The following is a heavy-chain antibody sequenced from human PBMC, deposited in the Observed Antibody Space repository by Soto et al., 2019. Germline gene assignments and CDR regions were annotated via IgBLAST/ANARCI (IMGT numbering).Heavy chain of an antibody. V-gene: IGHV4-39*01. Sequence: SETLSLTCSVSGGSIRSSSYYWAWIRQPPGKGLEWIGTIYYSGSTYYNPPLKSRLTISIDTSKNQFSLKLTSVTAADTAVYYCARMDTDYGMDFWGQGTTLTVSS. J-gene: IGHJ6*02. CDR2: IYYSGST. D-gene: IGHD5-18*01. CDR3: ARMDTDYGMDF. CDR1: GGSIRSSSYY.